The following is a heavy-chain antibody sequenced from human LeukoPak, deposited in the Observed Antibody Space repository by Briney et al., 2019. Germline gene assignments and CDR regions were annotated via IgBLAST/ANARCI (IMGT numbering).Heavy chain of an antibody. D-gene: IGHD4-17*01. CDR3: ARDPNGDYIGAFDM. Sequence: GGSLRLSCVASGFTFSSYSMNWVRQAPGKGLEWVGRIKSKGDGETIDNAAPVKGRFTMSRDDSKATLYLQMNSLKAEDTAVYYCARDPNGDYIGAFDMWGPGTMVTVSS. CDR1: GFTFSSYS. V-gene: IGHV3-15*01. J-gene: IGHJ3*02. CDR2: IKSKGDGETI.